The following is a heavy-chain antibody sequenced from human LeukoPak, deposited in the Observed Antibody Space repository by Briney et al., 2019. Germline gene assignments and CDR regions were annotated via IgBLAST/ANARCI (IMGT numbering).Heavy chain of an antibody. J-gene: IGHJ4*02. D-gene: IGHD4-17*01. CDR2: ISSSSYI. CDR3: ARAASTVTFDY. Sequence: PGGSLRLSCAASGFTFSSYSMNWVRQAPGKGLEWVSSISSSSYIYYADSVKGRFTIPRDNAKNSLYLQMNSLRAEDTAVYYCARAASTVTFDYWGQGTLVTVSS. CDR1: GFTFSSYS. V-gene: IGHV3-21*01.